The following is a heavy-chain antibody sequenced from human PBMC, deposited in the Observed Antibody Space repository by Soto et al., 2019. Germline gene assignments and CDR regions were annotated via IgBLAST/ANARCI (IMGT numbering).Heavy chain of an antibody. D-gene: IGHD4-17*01. CDR3: ERDDETTVPNAPFEY. CDR2: ISSSSSYI. CDR1: GFTFSSYS. V-gene: IGHV3-21*01. J-gene: IGHJ4*02. Sequence: GGSLRLSCAASGFTFSSYSMNWVRQAPGKGLEWVSSISSSSSYIYYADSVKGRFTISRDNAKNSPYLQMNTLRAEDTAVYYCERDDETTVPNAPFEYWGQGTLVTVSS.